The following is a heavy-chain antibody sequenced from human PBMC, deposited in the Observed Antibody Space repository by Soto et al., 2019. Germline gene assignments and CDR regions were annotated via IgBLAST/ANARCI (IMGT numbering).Heavy chain of an antibody. J-gene: IGHJ4*02. CDR3: ARDKIGYYGSGKGYYFDY. D-gene: IGHD3-10*01. V-gene: IGHV3-66*01. CDR1: GFTVSSNY. Sequence: LGGSLRLSCAASGFTVSSNYMSWVRQAPGKGLEWVSVIYSGGSTYYADSVKGRFTISRDNSKNTLYLQMNSLRAEDTAVYYCARDKIGYYGSGKGYYFDYWGQGTLVTVSS. CDR2: IYSGGST.